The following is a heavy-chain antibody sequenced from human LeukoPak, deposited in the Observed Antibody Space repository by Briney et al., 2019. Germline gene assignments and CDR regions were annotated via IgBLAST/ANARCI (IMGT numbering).Heavy chain of an antibody. CDR3: ARDYHAYLPNSKGSSWYYFDY. D-gene: IGHD6-13*01. CDR1: GCIFTSYG. V-gene: IGHV1-3*01. CDR2: INAGNGNT. Sequence: ASVKVSCKASGCIFTSYGINWVRQAPGQRPEWMGWINAGNGNTKYSQKFQGRVTITRDTSASTAYMELSSLRSEDTAVYYCARDYHAYLPNSKGSSWYYFDYWGQGTLVTVSS. J-gene: IGHJ4*02.